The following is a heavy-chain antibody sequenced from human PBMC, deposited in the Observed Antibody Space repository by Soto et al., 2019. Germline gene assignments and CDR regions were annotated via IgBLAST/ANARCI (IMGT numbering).Heavy chain of an antibody. Sequence: ASVQVSCKASGYTFTGYYIHWVRQAPGQGLEWMGWINPNGGGTRYAQKFQGRVTMTGDTSITTASMELTRLRSDDTAVYYCARDRGSGWFYFDFWGQGTLVTVSS. D-gene: IGHD6-19*01. CDR3: ARDRGSGWFYFDF. CDR1: GYTFTGYY. V-gene: IGHV1-2*02. CDR2: INPNGGGT. J-gene: IGHJ4*02.